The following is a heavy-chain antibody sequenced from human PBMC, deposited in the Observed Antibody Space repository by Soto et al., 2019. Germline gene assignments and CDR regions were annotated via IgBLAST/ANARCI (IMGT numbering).Heavy chain of an antibody. CDR1: GFTFSSYG. D-gene: IGHD2-8*02. V-gene: IGHV3-30*03. Sequence: QVQLVESGGGVVQPGRSLRLSCAASGFTFSSYGMHWVRQAPGKGLEWVAVISYDGSNKYYADSVKGRFTISRDNSRNTLFLEMNSLRGDDMAVYYCTGEVASGYWGQGTLVTVSS. CDR2: ISYDGSNK. J-gene: IGHJ4*02. CDR3: TGEVASGY.